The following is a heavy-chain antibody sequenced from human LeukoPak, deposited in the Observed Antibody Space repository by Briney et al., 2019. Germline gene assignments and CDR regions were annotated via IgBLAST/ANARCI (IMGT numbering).Heavy chain of an antibody. D-gene: IGHD3-22*01. CDR1: GGSISSYY. J-gene: IGHJ4*02. Sequence: SETLSLTCTVSGGSISSYYWSWIREPPGKGLEWIGYSYYSGSTNYNPSLKSRVTISVDTSKNQFSLKLSSVTAADTAVYYCARGYYYDSSGLDYWGQGTLVTVSS. CDR2: SYYSGST. CDR3: ARGYYYDSSGLDY. V-gene: IGHV4-59*01.